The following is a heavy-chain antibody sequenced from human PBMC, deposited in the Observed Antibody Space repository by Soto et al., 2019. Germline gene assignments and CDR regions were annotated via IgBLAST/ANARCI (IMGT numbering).Heavy chain of an antibody. CDR3: ARAYDYGTYYYYMDV. Sequence: TLSVTCTVSGGSISSYYWSWIRQPPGKGLEWIGYIYYSGSTNYNPSLKSRVTISVDTSKNQFSLKLSSVTAADTAVYYCARAYDYGTYYYYMDVWGKGTTVTVSS. CDR1: GGSISSYY. J-gene: IGHJ6*03. CDR2: IYYSGST. V-gene: IGHV4-59*01. D-gene: IGHD4-17*01.